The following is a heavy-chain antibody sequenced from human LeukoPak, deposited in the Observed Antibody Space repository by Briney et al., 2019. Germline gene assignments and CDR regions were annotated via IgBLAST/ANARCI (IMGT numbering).Heavy chain of an antibody. CDR2: IRYDGSNK. V-gene: IGHV3-30*02. D-gene: IGHD3/OR15-3a*01. CDR3: AKDRLIWPVGAFDI. CDR1: GFTFSSYW. Sequence: PGGSLRLSCAASGFTFSSYWMSWVRQAPGKGLEWVAFIRYDGSNKYYADSVKGRFTISRDNSKNTLYLQMNSLRAEDTAVYYCAKDRLIWPVGAFDIWGQGTMVTVSS. J-gene: IGHJ3*02.